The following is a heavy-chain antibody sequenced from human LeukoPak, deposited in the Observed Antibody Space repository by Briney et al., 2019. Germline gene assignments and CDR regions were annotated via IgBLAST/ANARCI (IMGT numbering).Heavy chain of an antibody. D-gene: IGHD1-26*01. CDR1: GYTFTSYG. Sequence: ASVKVSCKASGYTFTSYGISWVRQAPGQGLERMGWISAYNGNTNYAQKLQGRVTMTTDTSTSTAYMELRSLRSDDTAVYYCARSSWRWELLGYFDYWGQGTLVTVSS. CDR2: ISAYNGNT. V-gene: IGHV1-18*01. J-gene: IGHJ4*02. CDR3: ARSSWRWELLGYFDY.